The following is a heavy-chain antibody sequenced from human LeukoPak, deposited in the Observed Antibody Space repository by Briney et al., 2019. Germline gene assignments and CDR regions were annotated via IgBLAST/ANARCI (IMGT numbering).Heavy chain of an antibody. J-gene: IGHJ6*02. D-gene: IGHD2-8*01. CDR1: GFTFDDYG. CDR2: IRWDSGSI. Sequence: AGGSLRLSCAGSGFTFDDYGMHWVRQAPGKGLEWVSGIRWDSGSIYYADSVKGRFTISRDKAKNCVYVQMNSQRGEDTALYYCAKDIASRGYCTNGVCYNDYYYYYYVMDVWGQGTTVTVSS. CDR3: AKDIASRGYCTNGVCYNDYYYYYYVMDV. V-gene: IGHV3-9*01.